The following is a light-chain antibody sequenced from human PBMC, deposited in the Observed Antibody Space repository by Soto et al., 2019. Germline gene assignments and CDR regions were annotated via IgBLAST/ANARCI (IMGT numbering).Light chain of an antibody. Sequence: QSALTQPASVSGSPGRSITISCTGTSSDVGGYNYVSWYQQHPGKAPKLMIYDVSNRPSGVSDRFSGSKSGNTASLTISGLQAEDEADFYCSSYTSTYTYVFGTGTKVTV. CDR2: DVS. J-gene: IGLJ1*01. CDR3: SSYTSTYTYV. CDR1: SSDVGGYNY. V-gene: IGLV2-14*01.